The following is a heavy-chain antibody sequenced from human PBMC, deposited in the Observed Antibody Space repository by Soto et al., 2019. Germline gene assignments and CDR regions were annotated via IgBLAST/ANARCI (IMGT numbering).Heavy chain of an antibody. Sequence: EVQLVESGGGLVQPGGSLRLSCAASGFTFSSYSMNWVRQAPGKGLEWVSYISSSSSTIYYADSVKGRFTISRDDAKNSLYLHMNSLRDEDATGYYWARWAAAGQSHDCGGQLNVDTVSS. D-gene: IGHD6-13*01. CDR1: GFTFSSYS. J-gene: IGHJ4*02. CDR3: ARWAAAGQSHDC. V-gene: IGHV3-48*02. CDR2: ISSSSSTI.